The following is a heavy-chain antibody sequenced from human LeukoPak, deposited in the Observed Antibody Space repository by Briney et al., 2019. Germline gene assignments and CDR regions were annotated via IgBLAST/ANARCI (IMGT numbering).Heavy chain of an antibody. D-gene: IGHD3-10*01. Sequence: GGSLRLSCAASGFTFSSYNMNWVRQAPGKGLEWVSAISGSGGSTYYADSVKGRFTISRDNSKNTLYLQMNSLRAEDTAVYYCAKDSVLLWFGELFDYFDYWGQGTLVTVSS. CDR1: GFTFSSYN. J-gene: IGHJ4*02. CDR2: ISGSGGST. CDR3: AKDSVLLWFGELFDYFDY. V-gene: IGHV3-23*01.